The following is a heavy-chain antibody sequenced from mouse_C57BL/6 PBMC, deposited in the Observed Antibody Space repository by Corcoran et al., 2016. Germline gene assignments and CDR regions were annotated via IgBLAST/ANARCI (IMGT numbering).Heavy chain of an antibody. CDR1: GYTFTSYD. D-gene: IGHD2-2*01. CDR2: IYPRDGST. V-gene: IGHV1-85*01. CDR3: AREGCGYDSGYAMDY. J-gene: IGHJ4*01. Sequence: QVQLQQSGPELVKPGASVKLSCKASGYTFTSYDINWVKQRPGQGLEWIGWIYPRDGSTKYNEKFKGKATLTVDTSSSTAYMELHSLTSEDSAVYFCAREGCGYDSGYAMDYWGQGTSVTVSS.